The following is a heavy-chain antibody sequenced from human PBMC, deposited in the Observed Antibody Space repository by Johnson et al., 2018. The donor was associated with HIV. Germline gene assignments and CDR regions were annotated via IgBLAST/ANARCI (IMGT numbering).Heavy chain of an antibody. V-gene: IGHV3-30*18. D-gene: IGHD4-17*01. CDR3: AKDNSYGDLRDAFDI. CDR1: GFIFSGFG. J-gene: IGHJ3*02. CDR2: ISYDGGNK. Sequence: QVQLVESGGGVVQPGKSLRLSCAASGFIFSGFGLHWVRQAPGKGLEWVASISYDGGNKYYADYVRGRITISRDNSKNILYLQMNSLRAEDTAVYYCAKDNSYGDLRDAFDIWGQGTMVTVSS.